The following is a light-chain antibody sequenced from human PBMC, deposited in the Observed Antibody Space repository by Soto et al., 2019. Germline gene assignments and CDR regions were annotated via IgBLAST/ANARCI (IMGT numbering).Light chain of an antibody. CDR3: QQAPWT. V-gene: IGKV3-20*01. J-gene: IGKJ1*01. CDR1: QSVSSSY. Sequence: EIVLTQSPGTLSLSPGERATLSCRASQSVSSSYLAWYQQKPGQAPRLLIYGASSRATGIPDRFSGSGSGTDFTLTISRLEPEDCAVYYCQQAPWTFCQGTKLEIK. CDR2: GAS.